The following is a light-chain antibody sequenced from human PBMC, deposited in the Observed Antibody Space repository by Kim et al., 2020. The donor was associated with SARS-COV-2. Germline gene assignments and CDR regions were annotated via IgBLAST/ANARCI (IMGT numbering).Light chain of an antibody. CDR1: NIGSKS. V-gene: IGLV3-21*04. CDR2: YDS. CDR3: QVWDSSSDHPV. J-gene: IGLJ3*02. Sequence: APGKPARITSGGNNIGSKSVHWYQQKPGQAPVLVIYYDSARPSGIPERFSGSNSGNAATLTISRVEAEDEADYYCQVWDSSSDHPVFGGGTQLTVL.